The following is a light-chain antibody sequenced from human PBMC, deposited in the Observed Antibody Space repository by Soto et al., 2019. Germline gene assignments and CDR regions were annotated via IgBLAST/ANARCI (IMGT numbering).Light chain of an antibody. Sequence: QSALTQPASVSGSPGQSITISCTGTSSDVGAYNYVSWFQQHPGKAPRLIIYAVSNRPSGVSNRFSGSKSGNTASLTISGLQAEDEADYYCSSYTTSTTGVFGGGTKLTVL. CDR1: SSDVGAYNY. J-gene: IGLJ3*02. CDR2: AVS. CDR3: SSYTTSTTGV. V-gene: IGLV2-14*01.